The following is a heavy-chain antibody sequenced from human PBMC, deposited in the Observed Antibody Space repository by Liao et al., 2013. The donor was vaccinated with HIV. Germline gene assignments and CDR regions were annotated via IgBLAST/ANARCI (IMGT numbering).Heavy chain of an antibody. CDR2: INHSGST. J-gene: IGHJ2*01. CDR1: GGSFSDYY. D-gene: IGHD3-3*01. V-gene: IGHV4-34*01. Sequence: QVQLQQWGAGLLKPSETLSLTCAVYGGSFSDYYWSWIRQPPGKGLEWIGEINHSGSTNYNPSLKSRVTISVDTSKNQFSLKLTSVTAADTAVYYCARRAVWSGPSSYWYFDLWGRGTLVTVSS. CDR3: ARRAVWSGPSSYWYFDL.